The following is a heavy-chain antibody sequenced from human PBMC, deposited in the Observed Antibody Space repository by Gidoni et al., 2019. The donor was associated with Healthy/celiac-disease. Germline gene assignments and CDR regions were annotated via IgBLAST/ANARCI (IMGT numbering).Heavy chain of an antibody. J-gene: IGHJ5*02. V-gene: IGHV3-23*01. Sequence: FIFSSSAMLWVRQAPGKGLEWVSAISGSGGSTYYADSVKGRFTISRDNSKNTLYLQMNSLRAEDTAVYYCAKNHNEGYCSGGSCYPFFDPWGQGTLVTVSS. CDR1: FIFSSSA. CDR3: AKNHNEGYCSGGSCYPFFDP. D-gene: IGHD2-15*01. CDR2: ISGSGGST.